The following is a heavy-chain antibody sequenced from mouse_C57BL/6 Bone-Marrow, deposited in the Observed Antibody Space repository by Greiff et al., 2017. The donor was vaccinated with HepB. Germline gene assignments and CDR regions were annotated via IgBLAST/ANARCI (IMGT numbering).Heavy chain of an antibody. V-gene: IGHV1-26*01. CDR1: GYTFTDYY. J-gene: IGHJ4*01. D-gene: IGHD2-10*02. CDR2: INPNNGGT. CDR3: VPSGVWAMDY. Sequence: EVQLQQSGPELVKPGASVKISCKASGYTFTDYYMNWVKQSHGKSLEWIGDINPNNGGTSYNQKFKGKATLTVDKSSSTAYMELRSLTSEDSAVYYCVPSGVWAMDYWGQGTSVTVSS.